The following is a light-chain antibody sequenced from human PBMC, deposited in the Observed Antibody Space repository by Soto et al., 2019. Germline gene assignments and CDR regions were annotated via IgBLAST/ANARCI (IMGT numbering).Light chain of an antibody. V-gene: IGLV2-14*03. CDR2: EVS. CDR1: GSDVGGYHY. CDR3: GSYTSTATRV. J-gene: IGLJ1*01. Sequence: HPGSRTQSPGQSITISCPGTGSDVGGYHYVCWYQQHPGKGPKLMIYEVSNRPSGVANRFSGAKSGNTATLTISGLQAEDEADYYCGSYTSTATRVFGTGTKGTVL.